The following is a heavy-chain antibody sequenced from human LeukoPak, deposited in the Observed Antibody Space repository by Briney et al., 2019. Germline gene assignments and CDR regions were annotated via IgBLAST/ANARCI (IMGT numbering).Heavy chain of an antibody. V-gene: IGHV3-23*01. CDR3: AKSRYPGYYDILTRYYNDYGMDV. D-gene: IGHD3-9*01. CDR1: GFTFSSYA. Sequence: PGGSLRLSCAASGFTFSSYAMSWVRQAPGKGLEWVSAISGSGGSTYYADSVKGRFTISRDNSKNTLYLQMNSLRAEDTAVYYCAKSRYPGYYDILTRYYNDYGMDVWGQGTTVTVSS. J-gene: IGHJ6*02. CDR2: ISGSGGST.